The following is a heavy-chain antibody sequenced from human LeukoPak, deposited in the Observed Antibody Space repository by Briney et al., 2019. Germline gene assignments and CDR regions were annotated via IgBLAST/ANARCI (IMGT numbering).Heavy chain of an antibody. J-gene: IGHJ4*02. D-gene: IGHD6-25*01. CDR2: IKEDGSTK. CDR3: ATSDDSAASY. CDR1: GFTFSKFW. V-gene: IGHV3-7*01. Sequence: GGSLRLSCAASGFTFSKFWMSWVRQAPGKGLEWVANIKEDGSTKHYVDSVKGRFTISRDNAKNSLSLQMNYLRVEDTAVYYCATSDDSAASYWGQGTLVTVSS.